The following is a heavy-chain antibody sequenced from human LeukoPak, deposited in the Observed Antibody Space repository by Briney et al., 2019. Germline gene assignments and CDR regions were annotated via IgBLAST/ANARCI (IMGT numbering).Heavy chain of an antibody. J-gene: IGHJ6*03. CDR1: GYNFTSCA. Sequence: ASVKVSCKASGYNFTSCAMNWVRQAPGQGLEWMGWINTNTGNPTYAQGFTGRFVFSLDTSVSTAYLQISSLKAEDTAVYYCARGGRGKYCSGGSCYSVSYYYYYMDVWGKGTTVTVSS. CDR3: ARGGRGKYCSGGSCYSVSYYYYYMDV. V-gene: IGHV7-4-1*02. D-gene: IGHD2-15*01. CDR2: INTNTGNP.